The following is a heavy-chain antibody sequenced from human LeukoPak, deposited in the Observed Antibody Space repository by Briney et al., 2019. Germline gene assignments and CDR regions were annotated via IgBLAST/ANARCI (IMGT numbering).Heavy chain of an antibody. D-gene: IGHD6-13*01. CDR1: GFTFSSYG. CDR3: ARAPSDPGIAAAGRSYYGMDV. J-gene: IGHJ6*02. Sequence: GGSLRLSCAASGFTFSSYGMHWVRQAPGKGLEWVAFIRYDGSNKYYADSVKGRFTISRDNSKNTLYLQMNSLRAEDTAVYYCARAPSDPGIAAAGRSYYGMDVWGQGTTVTVSS. V-gene: IGHV3-30*02. CDR2: IRYDGSNK.